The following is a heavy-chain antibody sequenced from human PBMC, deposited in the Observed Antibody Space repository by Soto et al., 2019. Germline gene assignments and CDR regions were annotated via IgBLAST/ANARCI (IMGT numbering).Heavy chain of an antibody. CDR3: ALDIVVVPVDYYYGMDV. Sequence: PGGSLRLSCAASGFTFSSYGMNWVRQAPGKGLEWVSYISSSSSTIYYADSVKGRFTISRDNAKNSLYLQMNSLRAEDTAVYYCALDIVVVPVDYYYGMDVWGQGTTVTVSS. D-gene: IGHD2-2*03. CDR1: GFTFSSYG. J-gene: IGHJ6*02. V-gene: IGHV3-48*01. CDR2: ISSSSSTI.